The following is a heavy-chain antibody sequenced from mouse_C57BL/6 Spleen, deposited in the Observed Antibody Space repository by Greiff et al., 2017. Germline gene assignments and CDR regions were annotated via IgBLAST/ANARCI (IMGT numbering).Heavy chain of an antibody. CDR1: GYTFTDYY. J-gene: IGHJ2*01. CDR2: INPNNGGT. D-gene: IGHD3-3*01. CDR3: ARLRGTGFDY. Sequence: VQLQQSGPELVKPGASVKISCKASGYTFTDYYMNWVKQSHGKSLEWIGDINPNNGGTSYNQKFKGKATLTVDKSSSTAYMELRSLTSEDSAVYYCARLRGTGFDYWGQGTTLTVSS. V-gene: IGHV1-26*01.